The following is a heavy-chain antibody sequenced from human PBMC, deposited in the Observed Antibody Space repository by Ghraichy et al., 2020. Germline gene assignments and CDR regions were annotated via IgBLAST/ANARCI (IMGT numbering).Heavy chain of an antibody. CDR3: ARGVGGYCSGDSCPVRRLLFDV. D-gene: IGHD2-15*01. CDR1: GFTFRCFW. Sequence: GGSLRLSCAASGFTFRCFWMHWVRQAPGKGLVWVARINSDGSSTTYTDSVEGRFTVSRDNAKNTLYLRMNSLRLEDTALYYCARGVGGYCSGDSCPVRRLLFDVWCRGTLVTVSS. J-gene: IGHJ2*01. V-gene: IGHV3-74*01. CDR2: INSDGSST.